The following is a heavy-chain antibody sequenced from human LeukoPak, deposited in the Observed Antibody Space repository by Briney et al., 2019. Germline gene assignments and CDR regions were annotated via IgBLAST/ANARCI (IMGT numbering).Heavy chain of an antibody. D-gene: IGHD1-26*01. V-gene: IGHV1-2*02. Sequence: GASVKVSCKASGYTFTSYGISWVRRAPGQGLEWMGWINPNSGGTNYAQKFQGRVTMTRDTSISTAYMELSRLRSDDTAVYYCARGMEPYYYMDVWGKGTTVTVSS. CDR1: GYTFTSYG. J-gene: IGHJ6*03. CDR2: INPNSGGT. CDR3: ARGMEPYYYMDV.